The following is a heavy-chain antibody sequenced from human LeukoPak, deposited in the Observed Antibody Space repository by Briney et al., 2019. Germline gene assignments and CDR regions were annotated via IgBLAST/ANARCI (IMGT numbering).Heavy chain of an antibody. CDR1: GGTFSSYA. CDR2: IITIFGTT. V-gene: IGHV1-69*05. CDR3: ARMKDYDSSGYLY. Sequence: SVKVSCKASGGTFSSYAISWVRQAPGQGLEWMGRIITIFGTTNYAQKFQGRGTITTDESTSTAYMELSSLRSEDTAVYYCARMKDYDSSGYLYWGQGTLVTVSS. J-gene: IGHJ4*02. D-gene: IGHD3-22*01.